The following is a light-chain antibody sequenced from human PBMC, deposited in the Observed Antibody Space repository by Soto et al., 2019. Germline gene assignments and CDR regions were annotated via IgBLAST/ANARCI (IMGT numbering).Light chain of an antibody. J-gene: IGLJ3*02. CDR3: AAWDDSLNGWV. Sequence: QPVLTQPPSASGTPGQRVTISCSGSSSNIGSNAVNWYQQLPGTAPKLLIYSNNQRPSAVPDRFSGSKSGTSASLAISGLQSEDEADYYCAAWDDSLNGWVFGGGTKLTVL. CDR1: SSNIGSNA. V-gene: IGLV1-44*01. CDR2: SNN.